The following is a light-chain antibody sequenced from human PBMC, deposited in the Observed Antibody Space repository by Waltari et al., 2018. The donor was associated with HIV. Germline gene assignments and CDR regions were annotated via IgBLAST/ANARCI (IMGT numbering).Light chain of an antibody. Sequence: QSVLTQPPSVSAAPGQTVPFSCSGSTSHFGRNYVSWSQHLPGTAPKLLIFENNKRPSGIPDRFSGSKSGTSATLGITGLQTGDEADYYCGTWDSNLSAWVFGGGTKVTVL. CDR3: GTWDSNLSAWV. CDR1: TSHFGRNY. J-gene: IGLJ3*02. V-gene: IGLV1-51*02. CDR2: ENN.